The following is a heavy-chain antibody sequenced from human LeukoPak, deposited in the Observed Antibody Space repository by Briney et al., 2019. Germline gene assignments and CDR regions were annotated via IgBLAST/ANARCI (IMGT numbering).Heavy chain of an antibody. Sequence: PSETLSLTCTVSGGSISSYYWSWIRQPPGKGLEWIGEINHSGSTNYNPSLKSRVTISVDTSKNQFSLKRSSVTAAATAVYYCARGPDYYDWGYYYGMDVWGQGTTVTVSS. CDR3: ARGPDYYDWGYYYGMDV. D-gene: IGHD3-16*01. CDR2: INHSGST. V-gene: IGHV4-34*01. J-gene: IGHJ6*02. CDR1: GGSISSYY.